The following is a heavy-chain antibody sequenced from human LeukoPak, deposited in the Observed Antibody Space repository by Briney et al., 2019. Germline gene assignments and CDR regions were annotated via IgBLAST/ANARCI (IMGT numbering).Heavy chain of an antibody. CDR3: ARHGPFGSFDY. D-gene: IGHD3-10*01. CDR1: GGSINNYY. V-gene: IGHV4-59*08. CDR2: IYYSGST. J-gene: IGHJ4*02. Sequence: SETLSLTCTVSGGSINNYYWSWIRQPPGKGLEWIAYIYYSGSTNYNPSLKSRVSTSVDTSKNQFSLKLSSVTAADTAQYYCARHGPFGSFDYWGQGPLVTVSS.